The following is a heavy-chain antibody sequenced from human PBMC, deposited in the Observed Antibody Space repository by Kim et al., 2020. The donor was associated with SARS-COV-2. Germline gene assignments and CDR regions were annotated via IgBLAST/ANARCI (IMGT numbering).Heavy chain of an antibody. CDR3: ARRIAAAGTPIGY. J-gene: IGHJ4*02. V-gene: IGHV1-8*01. Sequence: ARKFQGRVTMTRNTSITTAYMELSSLRSEDTAVYYCARRIAAAGTPIGYWGQGTLVTVSS. D-gene: IGHD6-13*01.